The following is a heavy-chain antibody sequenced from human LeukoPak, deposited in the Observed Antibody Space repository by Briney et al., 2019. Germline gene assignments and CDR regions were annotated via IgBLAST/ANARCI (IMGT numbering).Heavy chain of an antibody. CDR2: MNPNSGNT. D-gene: IGHD3-16*01. Sequence: ASVKVSCKASGYTFTSYDIHWVRQATGQGLEWMGWMNPNSGNTGYAQKFQGRVTITKNTSINTAYMELSSLRSEDTAVYYCARPGSGYLGEFDPWGQGTLVTVSS. CDR3: ARPGSGYLGEFDP. J-gene: IGHJ5*02. CDR1: GYTFTSYD. V-gene: IGHV1-8*03.